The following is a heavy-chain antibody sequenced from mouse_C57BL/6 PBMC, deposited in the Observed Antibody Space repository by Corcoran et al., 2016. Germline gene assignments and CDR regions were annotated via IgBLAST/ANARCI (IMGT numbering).Heavy chain of an antibody. D-gene: IGHD2-4*01. V-gene: IGHV1-26*01. J-gene: IGHJ2*01. CDR1: GYTYTDYN. CDR2: INPNNGGS. CDR3: ARLFDYDVGDYVCDY. Sequence: VKTGDSVKISCKAAGYTYTDYNMNWVRHSHGKSLEWMGDINPNNGGSSYNQKFKGKATLTVDKSSSTAYMELRSLTYEDSAVYYSARLFDYDVGDYVCDYLGQGTTLTVSS.